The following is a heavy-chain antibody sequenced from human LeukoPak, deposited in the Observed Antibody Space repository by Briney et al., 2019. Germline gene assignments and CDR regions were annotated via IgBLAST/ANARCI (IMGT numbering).Heavy chain of an antibody. Sequence: SSETLSLTCTVSGGSISSYYWSWIRQPPGKGLEWIGYIYYSGSTNYNPSLKSRVTISVDTSKNQFSLKLSSVTAADTAVYYCARGIGRGYNWNYFDYWGQGTLVTVSS. CDR2: IYYSGST. CDR3: ARGIGRGYNWNYFDY. V-gene: IGHV4-59*01. CDR1: GGSISSYY. D-gene: IGHD5-24*01. J-gene: IGHJ4*02.